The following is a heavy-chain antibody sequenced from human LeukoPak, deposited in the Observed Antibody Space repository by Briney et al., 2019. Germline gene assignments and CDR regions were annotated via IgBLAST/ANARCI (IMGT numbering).Heavy chain of an antibody. CDR1: GGSISYYY. J-gene: IGHJ6*03. CDR3: ARDAYSSSYMDV. Sequence: PSETLSLTCTVSGGSISYYYWSWIRQPPGKGLEWIEYIYYSGSTNYNPSLKSRVTISVDTSKNQFSLKLSSVTVADTAVYYCARDAYSSSYMDVWGKGTTVTVSS. CDR2: IYYSGST. V-gene: IGHV4-59*01. D-gene: IGHD6-13*01.